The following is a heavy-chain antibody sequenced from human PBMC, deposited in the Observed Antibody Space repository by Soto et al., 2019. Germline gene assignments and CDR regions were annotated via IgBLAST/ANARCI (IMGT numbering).Heavy chain of an antibody. D-gene: IGHD2-2*01. J-gene: IGHJ6*03. CDR2: MNPNSGNT. V-gene: IGHV1-8*01. CDR1: GYTFTSYD. Sequence: GASVKVSCKASGYTFTSYDINWVRHATGQGLEWMGWMNPNSGNTGYAQKFQGRVTMTRNTSISTAYMELSSLRSEDTAVYYCAGGRASRAADSFGYCSIRVRPAAHYYYSYMDVWGKGTTVTVSS. CDR3: AGGRASRAADSFGYCSIRVRPAAHYYYSYMDV.